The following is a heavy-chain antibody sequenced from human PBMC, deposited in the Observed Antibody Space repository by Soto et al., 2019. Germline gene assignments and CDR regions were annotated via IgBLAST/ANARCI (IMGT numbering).Heavy chain of an antibody. CDR1: GGSISSSRYY. CDR2: IYYSGST. Sequence: ETLSLTCTVSGGSISSSRYYWGWIRQPPGKGLEWIGSIYYSGSTYYNPSLKGRVTISVDTSKNQFSLKLSSVTAADTAVYYCARLSSSPRAGWFDPWGQGTLVTVSS. J-gene: IGHJ5*02. D-gene: IGHD6-6*01. V-gene: IGHV4-39*01. CDR3: ARLSSSPRAGWFDP.